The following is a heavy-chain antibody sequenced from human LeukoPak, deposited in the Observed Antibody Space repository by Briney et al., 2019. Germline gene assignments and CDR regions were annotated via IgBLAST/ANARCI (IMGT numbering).Heavy chain of an antibody. V-gene: IGHV1-69*05. D-gene: IGHD3-22*01. CDR2: IIPIFGTA. J-gene: IGHJ4*02. Sequence: SVKLSCKASGGTFSSYAISWVRQAPGQGLEWMGGIIPIFGTANYAQKFQGRVTITTDESTSTAYMELSSLRSEDTAVYCCARDEDRSGYSDYWGQGTLVTVSS. CDR3: ARDEDRSGYSDY. CDR1: GGTFSSYA.